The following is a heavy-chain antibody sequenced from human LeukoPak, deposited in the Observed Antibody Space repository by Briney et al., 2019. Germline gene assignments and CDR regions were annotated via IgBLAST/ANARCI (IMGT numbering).Heavy chain of an antibody. CDR2: IYYSGST. CDR1: GGSISSSSYY. D-gene: IGHD3-10*01. CDR3: ARDGDLWASSLLWFRELVKGYFDY. V-gene: IGHV4-39*07. Sequence: NPSETLSLTCTVSGGSISSSSYYWGWIRQPPGKGLEWIGSIYYSGSTYYNPSLKSRVTISVDTSKNQFSLKLSSVTAADTAVYYCARDGDLWASSLLWFRELVKGYFDYWGQGTLVTVSS. J-gene: IGHJ4*02.